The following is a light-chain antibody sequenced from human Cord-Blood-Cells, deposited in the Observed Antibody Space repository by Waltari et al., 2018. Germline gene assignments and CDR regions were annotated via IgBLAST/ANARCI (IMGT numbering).Light chain of an antibody. Sequence: EIVFTQSPATLSLSPGERAPLSCRASQSVSTYLAWYQQKPGQAPRLLLYDASNRATGIPARFSGSGSGTDVTLTISSLEPDDFAVYYCQQRSNWPPITFGQGTRLEIK. CDR1: QSVSTY. CDR3: QQRSNWPPIT. J-gene: IGKJ5*01. V-gene: IGKV3-11*01. CDR2: DAS.